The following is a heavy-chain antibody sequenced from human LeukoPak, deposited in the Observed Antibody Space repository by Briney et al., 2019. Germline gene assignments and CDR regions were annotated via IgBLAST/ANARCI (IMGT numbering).Heavy chain of an antibody. CDR3: ARHDRWELRLFDY. V-gene: IGHV4-59*08. CDR1: GGSISSYY. CDR2: IYYSGST. D-gene: IGHD1-26*01. J-gene: IGHJ4*02. Sequence: PSETLPLTCTVSGGSISSYYWSWIRQPPGKGLEWIGYIYYSGSTNYNPSLKSRVTISVDTSKNQFSLKLSSVTAADTAVYYCARHDRWELRLFDYWGQGTLVTVSS.